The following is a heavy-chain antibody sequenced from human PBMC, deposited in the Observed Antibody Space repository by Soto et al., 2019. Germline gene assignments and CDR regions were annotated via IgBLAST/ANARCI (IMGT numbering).Heavy chain of an antibody. D-gene: IGHD5-18*01. CDR2: ISHSGST. CDR3: AREYTYGSNFFDC. CDR1: GGSISSYY. Sequence: SETLSLTCTVSGGSISSYYWSWIRQPPGKDLEWIGYISHSGSTDYTPSLKSRVIISADTSKNQFSLNLNSVTAADTAVYYCAREYTYGSNFFDCWGQGALVTVSS. J-gene: IGHJ4*02. V-gene: IGHV4-59*06.